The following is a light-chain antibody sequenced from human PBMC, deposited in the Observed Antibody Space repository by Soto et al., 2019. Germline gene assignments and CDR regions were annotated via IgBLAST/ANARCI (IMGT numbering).Light chain of an antibody. CDR3: QQYLTSPKK. V-gene: IGKV3-20*01. CDR2: AAS. J-gene: IGKJ1*01. CDR1: QSVSSSN. Sequence: DIVLTQSPGTLSLSPGERATLSCRASQSVSSSNLAWYQQKPAQAPRLLIYAASRRAPGIPERFSGSGSGTDFTLTISRLEPEDFAVYYCQQYLTSPKKFGQGTEVDIK.